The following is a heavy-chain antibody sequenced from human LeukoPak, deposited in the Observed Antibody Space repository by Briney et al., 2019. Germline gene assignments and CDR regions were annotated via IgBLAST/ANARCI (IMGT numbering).Heavy chain of an antibody. CDR3: AKDLLASYPSYGMDV. V-gene: IGHV3-9*01. CDR1: GFTFDDYA. Sequence: GGSLRLSCAASGFTFDDYAMHWVRHAPGKGLEWVSGISWNSGSIGYADSVKGRFPISRDNAKNSLYLQMNSLRAEDTALYYCAKDLLASYPSYGMDVWGQGTTVTVSS. CDR2: ISWNSGSI. D-gene: IGHD3-16*02. J-gene: IGHJ6*02.